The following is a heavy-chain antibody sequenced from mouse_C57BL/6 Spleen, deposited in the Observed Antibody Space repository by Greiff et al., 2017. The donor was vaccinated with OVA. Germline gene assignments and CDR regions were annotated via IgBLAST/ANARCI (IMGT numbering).Heavy chain of an antibody. Sequence: VQLQQPGAELVMPGASVKLSCKASGYTFTSYWMHWVKQRPGQGLEWIGEIDPSDSYTNYNQKFKGKSTLTVDKSSSTAYMQLSSLTSEDSAVYYCARGGSNYGYYAMDYWGQGTSVTVSS. V-gene: IGHV1-69*01. J-gene: IGHJ4*01. CDR2: IDPSDSYT. CDR3: ARGGSNYGYYAMDY. D-gene: IGHD2-5*01. CDR1: GYTFTSYW.